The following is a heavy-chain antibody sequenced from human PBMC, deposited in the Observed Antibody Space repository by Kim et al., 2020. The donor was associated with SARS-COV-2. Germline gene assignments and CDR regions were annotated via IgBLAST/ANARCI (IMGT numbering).Heavy chain of an antibody. Sequence: ASVKVSCKASGYTFTSYYMHWVRQAPGQGLEWMGIINPSGGSTSYAQKFQGRVTMTRDTSTSTVYMELSSVRSEDTAVYYCAREGLRFSVIPINNWFDPWGQGTLVTVSS. D-gene: IGHD3-3*01. J-gene: IGHJ5*02. CDR3: AREGLRFSVIPINNWFDP. CDR2: INPSGGST. CDR1: GYTFTSYY. V-gene: IGHV1-46*01.